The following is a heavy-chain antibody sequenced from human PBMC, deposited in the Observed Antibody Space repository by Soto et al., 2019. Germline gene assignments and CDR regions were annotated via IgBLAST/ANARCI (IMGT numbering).Heavy chain of an antibody. CDR2: MYFGGSF. V-gene: IGHV4-59*02. Sequence: QMQLQASGPGLVKPSETLSLTCNVSGASVSNGYWSWIRQPPGQGLEWIGFMYFGGSFNYNPSLTSRATISVETSKNQFSMKLTSVTASATAVYYCARSYYDSTGFAVDPWGQGTLVTVSS. CDR1: GASVSNGY. D-gene: IGHD3-22*01. CDR3: ARSYYDSTGFAVDP. J-gene: IGHJ5*02.